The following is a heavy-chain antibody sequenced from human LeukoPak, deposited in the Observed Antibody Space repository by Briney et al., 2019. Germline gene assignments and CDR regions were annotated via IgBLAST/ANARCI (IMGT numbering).Heavy chain of an antibody. D-gene: IGHD1-26*01. J-gene: IGHJ4*02. Sequence: GRSLRLSCEASGFTFSTYGMHWVRQAPGRGLEWVAVISYDGSNKYYADSVKGRFTISRDNSKNTLYLQMNSLGAEDTAVYYCAKVFFSGSYYAASDYWGQGTLVTVSS. V-gene: IGHV3-30*18. CDR3: AKVFFSGSYYAASDY. CDR2: ISYDGSNK. CDR1: GFTFSTYG.